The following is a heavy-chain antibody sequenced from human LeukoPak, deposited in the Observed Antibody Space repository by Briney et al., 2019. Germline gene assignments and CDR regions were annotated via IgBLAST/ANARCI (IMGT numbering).Heavy chain of an antibody. J-gene: IGHJ4*02. V-gene: IGHV3-74*01. D-gene: IGHD5-12*01. Sequence: PGGSLRLSCAASGFTFSRYWMHWVRQAPGKGLLWVSRINSDGSSTYYADSVKGRFTTSRDNAKNALHLQMNSLTAEDTAVYYCARDSGYDLRPTLDYWGQGTLVTVSS. CDR2: INSDGSST. CDR3: ARDSGYDLRPTLDY. CDR1: GFTFSRYW.